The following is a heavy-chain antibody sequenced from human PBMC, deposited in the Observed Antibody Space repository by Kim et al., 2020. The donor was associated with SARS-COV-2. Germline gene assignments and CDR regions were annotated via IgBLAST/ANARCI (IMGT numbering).Heavy chain of an antibody. D-gene: IGHD6-6*01. CDR3: ARVKSSSSGAFDY. V-gene: IGHV3-11*05. Sequence: YADSVKGRFTISRDNAKNSLYLQMNSLRAEDTAVYYCARVKSSSSGAFDYWGQGTLVTVSS. J-gene: IGHJ4*02.